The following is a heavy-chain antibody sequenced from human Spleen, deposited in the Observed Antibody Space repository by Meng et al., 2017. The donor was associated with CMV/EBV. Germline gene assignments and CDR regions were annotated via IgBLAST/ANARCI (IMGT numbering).Heavy chain of an antibody. Sequence: VQLQQWGAGLLKPSETLSLTCAVYGGSFSGYYWSWIRQPPGKGLEWIGEINHSGSTNYNPSLKSRVTISVDTSKNQFSLKLSSVTAADTAVYYCARGGSVEYQLLTFSRFDPWGQGTLVTVSS. CDR3: ARGGSVEYQLLTFSRFDP. V-gene: IGHV4-34*01. J-gene: IGHJ5*02. D-gene: IGHD2-2*01. CDR2: INHSGST. CDR1: GGSFSGYY.